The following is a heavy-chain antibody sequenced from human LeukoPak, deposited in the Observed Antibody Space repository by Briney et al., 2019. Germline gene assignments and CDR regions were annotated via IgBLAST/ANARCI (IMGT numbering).Heavy chain of an antibody. V-gene: IGHV1-2*02. Sequence: ASVKVSCKASGYTFTGYYLHWVRQAPGQGREWMGWINPNSGGTNYAQKFQGRVTMTRDTSISTAYMELSRLRSDDTAVYYCARDVGEYCSSTNCYASNYWGQGTLVTVSS. CDR2: INPNSGGT. J-gene: IGHJ4*02. CDR1: GYTFTGYY. CDR3: ARDVGEYCSSTNCYASNY. D-gene: IGHD2-2*01.